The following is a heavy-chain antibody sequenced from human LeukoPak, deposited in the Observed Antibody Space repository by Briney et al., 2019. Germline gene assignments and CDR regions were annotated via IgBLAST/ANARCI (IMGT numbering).Heavy chain of an antibody. D-gene: IGHD3-10*01. CDR3: ARAPGLLWFGELSTTGNNWFDP. CDR1: GYAFTTYC. J-gene: IGHJ5*02. CDR2: INTNTGNP. V-gene: IGHV7-4-1*02. Sequence: ASVKVSCKASGYAFTTYCINWVRQAPGQGLEWMGWINTNTGNPTYAQGFTGRFVFSLDTSVSTAYLQISSLKAEDAAVYYCARAPGLLWFGELSTTGNNWFDPWGQGTLVTVSS.